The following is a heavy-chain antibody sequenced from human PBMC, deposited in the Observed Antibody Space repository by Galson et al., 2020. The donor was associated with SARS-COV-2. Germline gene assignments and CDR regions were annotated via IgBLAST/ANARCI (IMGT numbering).Heavy chain of an antibody. Sequence: SETLSLTCAVYGGSFSGSYWNWMRQPPGKGLEWMGEINHSGSTNYNPSLKNRLTITVDTSKNQFPLKLSSMTAADTAVYYCARGTTGVNMMLVVIGFYYYMDVWGKGTTVTVS. V-gene: IGHV4-34*01. CDR2: INHSGST. CDR1: GGSFSGSY. CDR3: ARGTTGVNMMLVVIGFYYYMDV. D-gene: IGHD3-22*01. J-gene: IGHJ6*03.